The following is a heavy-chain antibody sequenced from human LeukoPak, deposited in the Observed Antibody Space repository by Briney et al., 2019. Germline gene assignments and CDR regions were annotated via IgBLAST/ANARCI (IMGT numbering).Heavy chain of an antibody. J-gene: IGHJ5*02. V-gene: IGHV4-61*08. D-gene: IGHD1-26*01. CDR3: ARSLGVGATYPYH. CDR1: GGSISSGGYS. Sequence: SETLSLTCAVSGGSISSGGYSWSWIRQPPGKGLEWIGYIYYSGSTNYKPSLKSRVTISVDTSKNQFSLKLSSVTAADTAVYYCARSLGVGATYPYHWDQGTLVTVSS. CDR2: IYYSGST.